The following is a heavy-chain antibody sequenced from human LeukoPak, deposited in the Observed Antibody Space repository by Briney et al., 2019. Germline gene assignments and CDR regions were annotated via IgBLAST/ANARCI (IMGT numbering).Heavy chain of an antibody. D-gene: IGHD3-10*01. CDR3: ARMSGSGLTDC. J-gene: IGHJ4*02. Sequence: PSETLCLTCTVSGGSISNYYWSRIRQHPGKGLEWIAYIYYSGNTYYNPSLESRIIISKDTSKSQSSLKLSSVTAADTAFYYCARMSGSGLTDCWGQGTLVTVSS. V-gene: IGHV4-31*03. CDR2: IYYSGNT. CDR1: GGSISNYY.